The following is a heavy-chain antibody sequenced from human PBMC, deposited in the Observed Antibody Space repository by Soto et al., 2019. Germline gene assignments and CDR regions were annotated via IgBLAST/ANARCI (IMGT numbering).Heavy chain of an antibody. CDR1: GIAFSRYW. D-gene: IGHD5-12*01. CDR3: ARESSGYSSYFDY. J-gene: IGHJ4*02. V-gene: IGHV3-74*01. CDR2: ISSDGSST. Sequence: PGGSLRLSCAGSGIAFSRYWIHWVRQAPGKGLVWVSRISSDGSSTTYADSVKGRFTISRDHAKNTLYLQMNSLRAEDTAVHYCARESSGYSSYFDYWGQGTLVTVSS.